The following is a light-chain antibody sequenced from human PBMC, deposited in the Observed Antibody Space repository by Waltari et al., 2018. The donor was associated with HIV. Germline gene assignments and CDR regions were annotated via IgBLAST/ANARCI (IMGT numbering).Light chain of an antibody. CDR1: QGISTS. CDR3: QQLYSYPRT. V-gene: IGKV1-9*01. J-gene: IGKJ1*01. Sequence: DIHLTQSPPFLSTSVGDSVTIPCRASQGISTSLACYQQKPGNAPKLLIYAASTLQSEIPSRFSGSGSGTEFTLTISSLQPEDFATYYCQQLYSYPRTFGHGTKVEIK. CDR2: AAS.